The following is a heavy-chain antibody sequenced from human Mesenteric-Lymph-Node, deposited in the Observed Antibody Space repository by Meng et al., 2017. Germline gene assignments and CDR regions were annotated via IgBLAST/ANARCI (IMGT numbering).Heavy chain of an antibody. CDR2: IISTGSSM. V-gene: IGHV3-21*01. CDR1: AGFIFSTYT. D-gene: IGHD3-10*01. CDR3: ARDTGNWYFDL. J-gene: IGHJ2*01. Sequence: EVQRVESGGVLVKPGGSLRLSCSASAGFIFSTYTMNWVRQAPGKGLEWVSSIISTGSSMYYADSVKGRFTISRDNAKKSLYLQMNSLRAEDTAVYYCARDTGNWYFDLWGRGTLVTVSS.